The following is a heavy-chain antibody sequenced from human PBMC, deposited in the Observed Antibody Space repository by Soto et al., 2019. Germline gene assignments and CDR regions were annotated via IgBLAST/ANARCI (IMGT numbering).Heavy chain of an antibody. CDR3: AVEYSSSSAFDY. J-gene: IGHJ4*02. CDR1: GFTVSSNQ. CDR2: FYAGGNT. D-gene: IGHD6-6*01. Sequence: GGSLRLSCAASGFTVSSNQMNWVRQAPGKGLEWVPIFYAGGNTYYADSVKGRVTVSRDNSKNTLYLQMNSLRAEDTGVYYCAVEYSSSSAFDYWGQGTLVTVSS. V-gene: IGHV3-66*01.